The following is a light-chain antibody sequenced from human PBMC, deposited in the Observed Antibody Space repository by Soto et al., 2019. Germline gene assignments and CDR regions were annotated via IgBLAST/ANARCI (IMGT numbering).Light chain of an antibody. V-gene: IGKV3-20*01. CDR1: QSVSNNY. Sequence: EIVLTQSPGTLSLSPGERATLSCRASQSVSNNYLAWYQQRPGQAPRLLIYAASSRATGIPDRFSGSGSGTDFTLTISRLEPEDFAVYYCQQYGTSPRTFGQGTKVDFK. CDR3: QQYGTSPRT. CDR2: AAS. J-gene: IGKJ1*01.